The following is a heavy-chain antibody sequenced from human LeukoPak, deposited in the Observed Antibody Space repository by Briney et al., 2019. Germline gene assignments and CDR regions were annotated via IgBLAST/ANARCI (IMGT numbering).Heavy chain of an antibody. CDR1: GYIFTGYY. CDR3: ARGTYYDSSAYSGVRLFDY. CDR2: INLASGRT. D-gene: IGHD3-22*01. J-gene: IGHJ4*02. Sequence: GASVKVSCRASGYIFTGYYKHWIRQAPGQGLEWMGWINLASGRTNYAQNFQDRVTMTSDTSINTAYMELSRLGSDDTALYYCARGTYYDSSAYSGVRLFDYWGQGTLVTVSS. V-gene: IGHV1-2*02.